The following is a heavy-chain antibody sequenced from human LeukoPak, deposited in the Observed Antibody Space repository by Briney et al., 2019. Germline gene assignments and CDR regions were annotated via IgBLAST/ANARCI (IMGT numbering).Heavy chain of an antibody. D-gene: IGHD4-11*01. V-gene: IGHV3-30*02. CDR2: IRSDGSSI. CDR3: AKDRDEYGNDC. CDR1: GFSFSDFG. J-gene: IGHJ4*02. Sequence: RTGGSLRLSCAASGFSFSDFGMHWTRQAPGKGLEWVTLIRSDGSSIYYADSVKGRFTISRDNSRNTLYLQMNSLRVEDTAVYYCAKDRDEYGNDCWGQGILVTVST.